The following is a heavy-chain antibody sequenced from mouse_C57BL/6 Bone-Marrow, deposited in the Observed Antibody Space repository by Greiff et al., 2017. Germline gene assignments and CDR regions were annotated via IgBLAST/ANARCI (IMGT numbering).Heavy chain of an antibody. V-gene: IGHV1-15*01. Sequence: QVQLQQSGAELVRPGASVTLSCKASGYTFTDYEMHWVKQTPVHGLEWIGAIDPETGGTAYNQKFKGKAILTADKSSSTAYMELRSLTSEVSAVYYCTRCFYYDYDTWFAYWGQGTLVTVSA. J-gene: IGHJ3*01. CDR3: TRCFYYDYDTWFAY. D-gene: IGHD2-4*01. CDR2: IDPETGGT. CDR1: GYTFTDYE.